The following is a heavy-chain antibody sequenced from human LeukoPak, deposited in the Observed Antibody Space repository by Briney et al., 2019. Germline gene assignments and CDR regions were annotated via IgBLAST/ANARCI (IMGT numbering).Heavy chain of an antibody. CDR1: GGSISSYY. D-gene: IGHD1-26*01. V-gene: IGHV4-59*01. CDR3: ARGTDWELQYGMDV. CDR2: IYYSGST. J-gene: IGHJ6*02. Sequence: SETLSLTCTVSGGSISSYYWSWIRQPPGKGLEWIGYIYYSGSTNYNPSLKSRATISVDTSKNQFSLKLSSVTAADTAVYYCARGTDWELQYGMDVWGQGTTVTVSS.